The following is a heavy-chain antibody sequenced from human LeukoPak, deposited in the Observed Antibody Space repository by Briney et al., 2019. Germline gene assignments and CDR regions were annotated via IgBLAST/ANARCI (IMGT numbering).Heavy chain of an antibody. CDR3: ARDLYDSSGYYRNWFDP. Sequence: PGGSLRLSCAASGFTFSSYWMSWVRQAPGKGLEWVANIKQDGSEKYYVDSVKGRFTISRDNAKNSLYLQMNSLRAEDTAVYYCARDLYDSSGYYRNWFDPWDQGTLVTVSS. D-gene: IGHD3-22*01. CDR1: GFTFSSYW. V-gene: IGHV3-7*01. J-gene: IGHJ5*02. CDR2: IKQDGSEK.